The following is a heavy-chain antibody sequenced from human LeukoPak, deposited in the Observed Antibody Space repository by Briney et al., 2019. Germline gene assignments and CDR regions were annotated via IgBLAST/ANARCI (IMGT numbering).Heavy chain of an antibody. Sequence: GSLRLSCVVSGFTLTNYALHWVRQAPGKGLEWVAVISYAGTNKYYADSVKGRFTISRDISKNTVYLHMDSLRDGDTAVYFCARGGYYYDTTGSPGDYWGQGTLVTVSS. CDR3: ARGGYYYDTTGSPGDY. V-gene: IGHV3-30-3*01. J-gene: IGHJ4*02. D-gene: IGHD3-22*01. CDR2: ISYAGTNK. CDR1: GFTLTNYA.